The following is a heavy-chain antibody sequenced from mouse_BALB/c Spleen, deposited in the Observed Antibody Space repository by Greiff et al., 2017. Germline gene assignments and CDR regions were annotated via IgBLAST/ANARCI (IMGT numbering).Heavy chain of an antibody. Sequence: ESGPGLVKPSQSLSLTCSVTGYSITSGYYWNWIRQFPGNKLEWMGYISYDGSNNYNPSLKNRISITRDTSKNQFFLKLNSVTTEDTATYYCARDGMVPWFAYWGQGTLVTVSA. CDR3: ARDGMVPWFAY. CDR1: GYSITSGYY. J-gene: IGHJ3*01. D-gene: IGHD2-3*01. V-gene: IGHV3-6*02. CDR2: ISYDGSN.